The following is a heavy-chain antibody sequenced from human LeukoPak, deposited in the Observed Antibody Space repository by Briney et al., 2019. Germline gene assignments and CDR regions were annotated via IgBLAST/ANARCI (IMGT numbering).Heavy chain of an antibody. D-gene: IGHD6-19*01. CDR2: INPNSGGT. CDR3: ARDWQWLVRGWFDP. V-gene: IGHV1-2*02. Sequence: SVKVSCKASGYTFTGYYMHWVRQAPGQGLEWMGWINPNSGGTNYAQKFQGRVTMTRDTSISTAYMELSRLRSDDTAVYYCARDWQWLVRGWFDPWGQGTLVTVSS. CDR1: GYTFTGYY. J-gene: IGHJ5*02.